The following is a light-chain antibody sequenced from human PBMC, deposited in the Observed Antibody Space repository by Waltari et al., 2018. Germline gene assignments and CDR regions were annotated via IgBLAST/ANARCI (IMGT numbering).Light chain of an antibody. CDR3: SSRAVDSPYL. Sequence: QSALTQPPSASGSPGQSVTISCTGTSSDIGAYNYVSWYQQFPGKAPKLIISEVTKRPSGFPDLFSVSKYGKTSSLPVSGLKPEDEADYYCSSRAVDSPYLFGTGTKVNVL. CDR2: EVT. V-gene: IGLV2-8*01. CDR1: SSDIGAYNY. J-gene: IGLJ1*01.